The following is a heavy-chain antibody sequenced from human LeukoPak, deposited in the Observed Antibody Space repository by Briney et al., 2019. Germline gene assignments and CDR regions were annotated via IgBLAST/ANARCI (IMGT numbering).Heavy chain of an antibody. D-gene: IGHD3-16*02. CDR2: ISYDGSNK. V-gene: IGHV3-30*18. CDR3: AKDLYYDYVWGSYRNVPMDH. Sequence: GRSPRLSCAASGFTFSSYGMHWVRQAPGKGLEWVAVISYDGSNKYYADSVKGRFTISRDNSKNTLYLQMNSLRAEDTAVYYCAKDLYYDYVWGSYRNVPMDHWGQGTLVTVSS. CDR1: GFTFSSYG. J-gene: IGHJ4*02.